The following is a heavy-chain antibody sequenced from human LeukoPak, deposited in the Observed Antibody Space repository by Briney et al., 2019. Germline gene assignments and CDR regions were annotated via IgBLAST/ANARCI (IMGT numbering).Heavy chain of an antibody. CDR2: IWYDGSNE. CDR3: ARPLVGDALDY. D-gene: IGHD1-26*01. V-gene: IGHV3-33*01. J-gene: IGHJ4*02. Sequence: GGSLRLSCAASGFTFSRYGMHWVRQAPGKGLEWVAVIWYDGSNEYYADSVKGRFTIFRDNSKNTLHLQMNSLRAGDTAVYYCARPLVGDALDYWGQGTLVTVSS. CDR1: GFTFSRYG.